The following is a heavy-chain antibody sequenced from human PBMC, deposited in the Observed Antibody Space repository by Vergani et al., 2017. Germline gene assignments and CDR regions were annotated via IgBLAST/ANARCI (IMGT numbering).Heavy chain of an antibody. CDR3: ARAYGGYDWFDY. CDR1: GFIFSTYA. D-gene: IGHD1-20*01. Sequence: EVQLVESGGGLVQPGRSLRLSCAASGFIFSTYAMSWVRQAPGKGLEWVSGISASGAPTYYADSVKGRVTISRDNSKNTLYLQMNSLRVEDTAVYYCARAYGGYDWFDYWGQRTLVTVSS. J-gene: IGHJ4*01. V-gene: IGHV3-23*04. CDR2: ISASGAPT.